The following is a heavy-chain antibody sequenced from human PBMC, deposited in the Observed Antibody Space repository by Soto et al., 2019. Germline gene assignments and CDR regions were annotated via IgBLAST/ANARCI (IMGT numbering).Heavy chain of an antibody. D-gene: IGHD6-6*01. Sequence: PGESLKISCKGSGYSFTSYWISWVRQMPGKGLEWMGRIDPGDSYTSYSPSFQGHVTISADKSISTAYLQWSSLKASDTAMYYCARDVAALARVYYYYGMDVWGQGTTVTVSS. V-gene: IGHV5-10-1*01. CDR1: GYSFTSYW. J-gene: IGHJ6*02. CDR2: IDPGDSYT. CDR3: ARDVAALARVYYYYGMDV.